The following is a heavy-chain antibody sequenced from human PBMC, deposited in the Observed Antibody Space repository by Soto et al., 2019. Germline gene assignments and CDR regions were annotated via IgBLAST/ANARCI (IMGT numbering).Heavy chain of an antibody. V-gene: IGHV1-69*04. CDR1: GGTFSSYT. CDR2: IIPILGIA. Sequence: ASVKVSCKASGGTFSSYTISWVRQAPGQGLEWMGRIIPILGIANYAQKFQGRVTITADKSTSTAYMELSSLRSEDTAVYYCAREGGVRYCSSTSCRYNWFDPWGQGTLVTVSS. CDR3: AREGGVRYCSSTSCRYNWFDP. D-gene: IGHD2-2*01. J-gene: IGHJ5*02.